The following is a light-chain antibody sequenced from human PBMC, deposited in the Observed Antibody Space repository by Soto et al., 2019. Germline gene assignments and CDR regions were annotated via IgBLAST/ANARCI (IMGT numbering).Light chain of an antibody. CDR3: QQYDSFSVT. V-gene: IGKV1-33*01. J-gene: IGKJ1*01. CDR1: QDISNY. Sequence: GDRVTITCQASQDISNYLNWYQQKPGKAPKLLIYDASNLETGVPPRFSGSGSGTEFTLTISSLQPDDFATYYCQQYDSFSVTFGQGTKVDIK. CDR2: DAS.